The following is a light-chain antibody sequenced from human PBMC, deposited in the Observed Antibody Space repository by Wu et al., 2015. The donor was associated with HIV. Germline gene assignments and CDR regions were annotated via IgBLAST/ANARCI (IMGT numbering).Light chain of an antibody. CDR3: QQRSTWPLT. J-gene: IGKJ5*01. Sequence: EIVLTQSPVTLSLSPGESGTLSCRASHYISIHLAWYQQKSGQPPRLLIYDASTRATGIPARFSGSGSGTDFTLTISSLEAEDFAVYFCQQRSTWPLTFGQGTRLEIK. CDR1: HYISIH. CDR2: DAS. V-gene: IGKV3-11*01.